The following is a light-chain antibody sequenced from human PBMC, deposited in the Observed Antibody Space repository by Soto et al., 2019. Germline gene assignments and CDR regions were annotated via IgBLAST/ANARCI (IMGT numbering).Light chain of an antibody. CDR2: RDS. V-gene: IGLV3-9*01. CDR1: NIGSKS. J-gene: IGLJ1*01. Sequence: SYELTQPLSVSVALGQTARITCGGNNIGSKSVHWYRQRPGQAPVLLIYRDSNRPAGIPERFSGSNSGNTATLTISRAQAGDEADYYCQVWDSSTYVFGTGTKLTVL. CDR3: QVWDSSTYV.